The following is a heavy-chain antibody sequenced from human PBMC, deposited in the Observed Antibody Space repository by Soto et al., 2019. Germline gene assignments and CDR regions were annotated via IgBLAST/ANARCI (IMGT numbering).Heavy chain of an antibody. D-gene: IGHD1-26*01. Sequence: GESLKISCKGSGYRFTAYWINWVRQMPGRGLEWMGIIYPGDSDTRYSPSFQGQVTISADKSISTAYLQWSSLKASDTAMYYCARFPLVGATFFDYWGQGTLVTVSS. CDR2: IYPGDSDT. CDR3: ARFPLVGATFFDY. CDR1: GYRFTAYW. V-gene: IGHV5-51*01. J-gene: IGHJ4*02.